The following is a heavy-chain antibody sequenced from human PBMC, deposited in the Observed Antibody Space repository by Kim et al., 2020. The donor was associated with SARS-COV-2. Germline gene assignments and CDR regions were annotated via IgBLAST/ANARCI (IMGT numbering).Heavy chain of an antibody. J-gene: IGHJ3*02. CDR2: IYPGDSDT. CDR3: ARPGSYDSEMLFAFDI. V-gene: IGHV5-51*01. Sequence: GESLKISCKGSGYSFTSYWIGWVRQMPGKGLEWMGIIYPGDSDTRYSPSFQGQVTISADKSISTAYLQWSSLKASDTAMYYCARPGSYDSEMLFAFDIWGQGTMVTVSS. D-gene: IGHD3-22*01. CDR1: GYSFTSYW.